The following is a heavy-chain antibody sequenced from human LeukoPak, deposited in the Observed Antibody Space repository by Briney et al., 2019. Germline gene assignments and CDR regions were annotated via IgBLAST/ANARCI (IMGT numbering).Heavy chain of an antibody. CDR2: VYTSGTT. D-gene: IGHD2/OR15-2a*01. Sequence: SETLSLTCTVSGASISPYYWSWIRQPAGKGLEWIGFVYTSGTTNYNPSLKSRVTLSLDTSKNQFSLKLNSVTAADTAVYYCAKGGASSLPSDIWGQGTMVTVSS. CDR3: AKGGASSLPSDI. V-gene: IGHV4-4*07. J-gene: IGHJ3*02. CDR1: GASISPYY.